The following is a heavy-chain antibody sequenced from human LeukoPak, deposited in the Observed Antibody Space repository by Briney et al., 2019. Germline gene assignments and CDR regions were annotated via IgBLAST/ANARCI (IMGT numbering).Heavy chain of an antibody. CDR2: TYYRSKWHT. CDR1: GDSVSSINAA. J-gene: IGHJ5*02. V-gene: IGHV6-1*01. CDR3: ARGGINYFDP. Sequence: SQTLSVTCAISGDSVSSINAAWNWIRQSPSRGLEWLGRTYYRSKWHTAYAVSVKSRITINPDTSKNQFSLQLNSVTPEDTAVYYCARGGINYFDPWGQGTLVTVPS. D-gene: IGHD4-11*01.